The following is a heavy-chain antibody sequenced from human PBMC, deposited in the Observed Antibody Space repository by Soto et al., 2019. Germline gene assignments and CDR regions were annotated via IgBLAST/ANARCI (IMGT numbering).Heavy chain of an antibody. V-gene: IGHV3-7*01. CDR3: ARGPQGFHQLSNNWFDP. D-gene: IGHD1-1*01. J-gene: IGHJ5*02. Sequence: PGGSLRLSCAASGFFFSADWMSWVRQAPGKGLEWVASIKQDGSETYYLDSVKGRFTFSRDNAKNSLDLQMSSLRDEDTAVYYFARGPQGFHQLSNNWFDPWGQGTPVTVSS. CDR1: GFFFSADW. CDR2: IKQDGSET.